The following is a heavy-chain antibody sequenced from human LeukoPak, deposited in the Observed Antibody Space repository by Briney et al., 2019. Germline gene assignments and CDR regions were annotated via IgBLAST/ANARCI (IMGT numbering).Heavy chain of an antibody. CDR3: ARDRGYSGYGPFYFDY. D-gene: IGHD5-12*01. V-gene: IGHV3-30*02. CDR1: GFTFSSYG. J-gene: IGHJ4*02. Sequence: GGSLRLSCAASGFTFSSYGMHWVRQAPGKGLEWVAFIRHDGSNKYYADSVKGRFTISRDNSKNTLYLQMNSLRAEDTAVYYCARDRGYSGYGPFYFDYWGQGTLVTVSS. CDR2: IRHDGSNK.